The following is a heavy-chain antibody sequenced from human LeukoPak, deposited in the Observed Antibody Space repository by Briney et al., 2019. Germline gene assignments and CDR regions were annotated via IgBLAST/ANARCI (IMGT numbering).Heavy chain of an antibody. CDR1: GFTFSSYW. CDR2: IKQDGSEK. CDR3: ARVNVDWSGYPDAFDI. D-gene: IGHD3-3*01. Sequence: GGSLRLSCAASGFTFSSYWMSWVRQAPGKGLEWVANIKQDGSEKYYVDSVKGRFTISRDNAKNSLYLQMNSLRAEDTAVYYCARVNVDWSGYPDAFDIWGQGTMVTVSS. V-gene: IGHV3-7*01. J-gene: IGHJ3*02.